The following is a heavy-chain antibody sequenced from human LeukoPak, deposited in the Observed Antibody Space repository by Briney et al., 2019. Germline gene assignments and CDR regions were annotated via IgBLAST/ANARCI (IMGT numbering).Heavy chain of an antibody. CDR3: VAPQGSSGWSFDY. V-gene: IGHV1-58*01. D-gene: IGHD6-19*01. Sequence: GTSVKVSCKASGFTFTSSAVQWVRQARGQRLEWIGWIVVGSGNTNYAQKFQERVTITRDMSTSTAYMELSSLRSEDTAVYYCVAPQGSSGWSFDYWGQGTLVTVSS. J-gene: IGHJ4*02. CDR2: IVVGSGNT. CDR1: GFTFTSSA.